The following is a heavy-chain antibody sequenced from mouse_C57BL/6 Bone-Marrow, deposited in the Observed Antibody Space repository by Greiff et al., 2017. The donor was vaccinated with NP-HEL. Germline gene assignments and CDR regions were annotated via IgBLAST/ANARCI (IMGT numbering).Heavy chain of an antibody. CDR2: IYPGNSDT. J-gene: IGHJ1*03. Sequence: EVQLQQSGTVLARPGASVKMSCKTSGYTFTSYWMHWVKQRPGQGLEWIGAIYPGNSDTSYNQKFKGKAKMTAVTSASTAYMELSSLTNEDSAVDYCTRGWLLRRYFDVWGTGTTVTVSS. V-gene: IGHV1-5*01. CDR1: GYTFTSYW. CDR3: TRGWLLRRYFDV. D-gene: IGHD2-3*01.